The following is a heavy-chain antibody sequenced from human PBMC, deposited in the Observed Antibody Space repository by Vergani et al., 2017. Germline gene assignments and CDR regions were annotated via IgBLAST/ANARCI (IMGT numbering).Heavy chain of an antibody. CDR2: INPNSGGT. Sequence: QVQLVQSGAEVKKPGASVKVSCTASGYTFTGYYMHWVRQAPGQGLELMGWINPNSGGTNYAKKFQGRVTMTRDTSISTAYMELCRLRSDDTAVYYCAGEGYSGSYTKNFDYGGQGTLVTVSS. V-gene: IGHV1-2*02. CDR1: GYTFTGYY. D-gene: IGHD1-26*01. CDR3: AGEGYSGSYTKNFDY. J-gene: IGHJ4*02.